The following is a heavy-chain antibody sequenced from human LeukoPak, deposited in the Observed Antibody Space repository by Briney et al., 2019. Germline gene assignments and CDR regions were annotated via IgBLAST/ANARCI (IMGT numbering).Heavy chain of an antibody. V-gene: IGHV4-34*01. Sequence: PSETLSLTCTVSGGSISSYYWSWIRQPPGKGLEWIGEINHSGSTNYNPSLKSRVTISVDTSKNQFSLKLSSVTAADTAVYYCARGENTGGPDYWDQGTLVTVSS. J-gene: IGHJ4*02. CDR2: INHSGST. D-gene: IGHD2/OR15-2a*01. CDR1: GGSISSYY. CDR3: ARGENTGGPDY.